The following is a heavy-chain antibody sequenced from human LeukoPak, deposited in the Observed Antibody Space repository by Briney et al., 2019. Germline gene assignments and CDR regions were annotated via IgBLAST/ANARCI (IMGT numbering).Heavy chain of an antibody. CDR2: IKQDGSEK. Sequence: GGSLRLSCAASGFTFSSYCMSWVRQAPGRGLEWVADIKQDGSEKYYVDSVKGRFTISRDNAKNSLYLQMNSLGADDTAVYYCARDGTFTDYGDYGAYACWGQGTLVTVSS. V-gene: IGHV3-7*01. D-gene: IGHD4-17*01. CDR3: ARDGTFTDYGDYGAYAC. J-gene: IGHJ4*02. CDR1: GFTFSSYC.